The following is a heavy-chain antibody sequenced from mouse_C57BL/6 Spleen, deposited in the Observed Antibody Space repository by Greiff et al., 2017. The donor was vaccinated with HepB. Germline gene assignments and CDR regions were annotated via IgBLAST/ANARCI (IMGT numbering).Heavy chain of an antibody. CDR1: GYTFTDYE. J-gene: IGHJ4*01. D-gene: IGHD2-5*01. Sequence: QVQLKESGAELVRPGASVTLSCKASGYTFTDYEMHWVKQTPVHGLEWIGAIDPETGGTAYNQKFKGKAILTADKSSSTAYMELRSLTSEDSAVYYCTRYSNYSYYAMDYWGQGTSVTVSS. V-gene: IGHV1-15*01. CDR2: IDPETGGT. CDR3: TRYSNYSYYAMDY.